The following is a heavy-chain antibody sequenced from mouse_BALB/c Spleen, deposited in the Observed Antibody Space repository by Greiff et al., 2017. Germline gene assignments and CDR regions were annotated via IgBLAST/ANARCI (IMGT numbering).Heavy chain of an antibody. D-gene: IGHD1-3*01. J-gene: IGHJ2*01. Sequence: QVQLQQSAAELARPGASVKMSCKASGYTFTSYTMHWVKQRPGQGLEWIGYINPSSGYTEYNQKFKDKTTLTADKSSSTAYMQLSSLTSEDSAVYYCARGGNLLYPYYFDYWGQGTTLTVSS. CDR2: INPSSGYT. CDR1: GYTFTSYT. V-gene: IGHV1-4*02. CDR3: ARGGNLLYPYYFDY.